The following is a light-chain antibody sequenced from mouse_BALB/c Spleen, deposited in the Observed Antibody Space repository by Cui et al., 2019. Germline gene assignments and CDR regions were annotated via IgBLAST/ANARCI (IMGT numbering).Light chain of an antibody. Sequence: QIVLTQSPAIMSASPGEKVTMTCSASSSVSYMYWYQQKPGSSPRLLIYDTSNLASGVPGRFSGSGSGTSYSLTISRMEAEDAATYYCQQWSSYPRTFGGGTELEIK. CDR3: QQWSSYPRT. J-gene: IGKJ1*01. V-gene: IGKV4-55*01. CDR2: DTS. CDR1: SSVSY.